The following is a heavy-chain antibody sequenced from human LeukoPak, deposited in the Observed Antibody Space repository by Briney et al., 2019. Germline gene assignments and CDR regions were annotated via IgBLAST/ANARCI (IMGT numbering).Heavy chain of an antibody. V-gene: IGHV3-9*01. CDR3: AKGALLIWFGAAQYGMDV. J-gene: IGHJ6*02. Sequence: GRSLRLSCAASGFIFDDYAMHWVRQAPGKGLEGVSGISWNSGSIDYADSVRGRFTISRDNAKNSLYLQTNSLRTEDTALYYCAKGALLIWFGAAQYGMDVWGQGTTVTVSS. CDR2: ISWNSGSI. CDR1: GFIFDDYA. D-gene: IGHD3-10*01.